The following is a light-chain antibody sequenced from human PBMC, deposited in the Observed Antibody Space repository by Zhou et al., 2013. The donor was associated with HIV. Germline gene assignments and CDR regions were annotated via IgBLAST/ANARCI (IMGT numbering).Light chain of an antibody. Sequence: AIQLTQSPSSLSASVGDRVTITCRASQGITRDLAWFQQKPGKSPKLLIFDGVTLEDGVPSRFSGGGFGTVFSLTINSLQPEDVATXYCQSLTPYCSYTFGRGTKVEIK. J-gene: IGKJ2*01. CDR2: DGV. CDR1: QGITRD. V-gene: IGKV1-13*02. CDR3: QSLTPYCSYT.